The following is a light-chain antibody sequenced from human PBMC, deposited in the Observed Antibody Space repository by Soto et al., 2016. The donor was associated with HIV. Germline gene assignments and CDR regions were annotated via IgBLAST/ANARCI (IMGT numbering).Light chain of an antibody. V-gene: IGLV3-21*03. J-gene: IGLJ3*02. CDR3: QVWDTSSHHVV. CDR2: DDS. Sequence: SYVLTQPPSLSVAPRKTARITCGGNNVGSKSAQWYQQKPGQAPILVLYDDSDRPSGIPERFSGSNSGDTATLTISRVEAGDEADYYCQVWDTSSHHVVFGGGTKVTVL. CDR1: NVGSKS.